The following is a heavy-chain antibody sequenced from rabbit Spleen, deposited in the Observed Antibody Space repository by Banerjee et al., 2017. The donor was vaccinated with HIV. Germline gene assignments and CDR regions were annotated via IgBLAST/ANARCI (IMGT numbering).Heavy chain of an antibody. D-gene: IGHD8-1*01. Sequence: QSLEESGGDLVKPGASLTVTCTASGFSFTYSDYMCWVRQPPGKGPEWIACIGAGVSYTTYYATWAKGRFTISKTSSATVTLQMTSLTVADTATYFCARDAGSGAYIDGYFNLWGPGTLVTVS. J-gene: IGHJ4*01. CDR2: IGAGVSYTT. CDR1: GFSFTYSDY. V-gene: IGHV1S40*01. CDR3: ARDAGSGAYIDGYFNL.